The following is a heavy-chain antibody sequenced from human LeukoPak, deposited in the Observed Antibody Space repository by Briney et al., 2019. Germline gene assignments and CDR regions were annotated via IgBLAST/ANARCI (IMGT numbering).Heavy chain of an antibody. V-gene: IGHV3-23*01. J-gene: IGHJ5*02. CDR3: AIRQFQPYSWLDP. CDR2: ISGSGGST. Sequence: GGSLRLSCAASGFTFSSYAMSWVRQAPGKGLEWVSAISGSGGSTYYADSVKGRFTISRDNSKNTLYLQMNNLRAEDTAIYYCAIRQFQPYSWLDPWGQGTLVTVSS. D-gene: IGHD2-2*01. CDR1: GFTFSSYA.